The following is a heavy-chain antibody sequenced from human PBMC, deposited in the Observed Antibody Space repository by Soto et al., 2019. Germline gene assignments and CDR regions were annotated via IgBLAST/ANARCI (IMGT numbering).Heavy chain of an antibody. CDR3: ASRSSGWHFDY. CDR1: GFTFSNYA. D-gene: IGHD6-19*01. J-gene: IGHJ4*02. Sequence: EVLLLESGGGLVQPGGSLRLSCAASGFTFSNYAISWVRQAPGKGLEWVSIISGSGGSTYYADSVKGRFIISRDNSKNTLYLQMNSLRAEETAVYYCASRSSGWHFDYWGQGTLVTVSS. CDR2: ISGSGGST. V-gene: IGHV3-23*01.